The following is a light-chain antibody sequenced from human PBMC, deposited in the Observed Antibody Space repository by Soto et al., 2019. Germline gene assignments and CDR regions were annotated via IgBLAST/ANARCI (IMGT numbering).Light chain of an antibody. Sequence: QYVLTQPRSVSGSPGQSVTISCTGTSSDVGRYDYVSWYQQYPGEAPKLIIYDVTERPSGVPDRFSGSKSGNTASLTISGLRAEDEAAYSCCSFAGSYSYVVGSGTKVTV. CDR1: SSDVGRYDY. CDR3: CSFAGSYSYV. CDR2: DVT. J-gene: IGLJ1*01. V-gene: IGLV2-11*01.